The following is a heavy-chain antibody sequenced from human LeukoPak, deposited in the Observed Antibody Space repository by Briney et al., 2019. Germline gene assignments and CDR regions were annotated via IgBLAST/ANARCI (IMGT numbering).Heavy chain of an antibody. D-gene: IGHD3-22*01. V-gene: IGHV4-34*01. CDR1: GGSFSGYY. J-gene: IGHJ6*02. CDR3: ARVFYYNSSGFYGMDV. CDR2: INHSGST. Sequence: SETLSLTCAVYGGSFSGYYWSWIRQPPGKGLEWIGEINHSGSTNYNPSLKSRVTISVDTSKNQFFLKLSSVTAADTAVYYCARVFYYNSSGFYGMDVWGQGTTVTVSS.